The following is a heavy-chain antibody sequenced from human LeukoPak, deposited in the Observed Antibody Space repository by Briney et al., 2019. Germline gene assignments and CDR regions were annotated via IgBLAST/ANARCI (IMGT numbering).Heavy chain of an antibody. J-gene: IGHJ4*02. CDR1: GFTFSSYA. V-gene: IGHV3-23*01. CDR2: ISGSGGST. CDR3: ARGGSISWASY. Sequence: GGSLRLSCAASGFTFSSYAMSWVRQAPGKGLEWVSAISGSGGSTYYADSVKGRFTISRDNAKNSLYLQMNSLRAEDTAVYYCARGGSISWASYWGQGTLVTVSS. D-gene: IGHD6-13*01.